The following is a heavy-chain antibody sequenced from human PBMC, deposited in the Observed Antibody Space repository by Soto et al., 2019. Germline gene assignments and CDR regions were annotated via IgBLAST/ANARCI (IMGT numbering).Heavy chain of an antibody. V-gene: IGHV3-66*01. CDR3: ARSRTGTTYGGMAV. CDR2: IHSGGDT. Sequence: GGSLRLSCAASGFAVSSNYMTWVRQAPGKGLEWVSVIHSGGDTHYADSVRGRFTISRDNSKNTLYLQMNSLRAEDTAVYYCARSRTGTTYGGMAVWGQGTRVT. J-gene: IGHJ6*02. CDR1: GFAVSSNY. D-gene: IGHD1-7*01.